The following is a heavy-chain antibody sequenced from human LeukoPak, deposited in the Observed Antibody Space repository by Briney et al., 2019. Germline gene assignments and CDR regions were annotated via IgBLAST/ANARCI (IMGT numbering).Heavy chain of an antibody. CDR2: INHSGST. CDR3: ARARQQWLVRYYFDY. V-gene: IGHV4-34*01. Sequence: SETPSLTCAVYGGSFSGYYWSWIRQPPGKGLEWIGEINHSGSTNYNPSLKSRVTISVDTSKNQFSLKLSSVTAADTAVYYCARARQQWLVRYYFDYWGQGTLVTVSS. J-gene: IGHJ4*02. CDR1: GGSFSGYY. D-gene: IGHD6-19*01.